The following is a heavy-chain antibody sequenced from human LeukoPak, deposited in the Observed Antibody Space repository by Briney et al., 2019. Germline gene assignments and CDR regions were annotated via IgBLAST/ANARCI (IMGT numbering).Heavy chain of an antibody. CDR3: ARGGGLDV. J-gene: IGHJ6*02. CDR2: IKQDGSEK. V-gene: IGHV3-7*03. D-gene: IGHD3-16*01. CDR1: GFTFSSYY. Sequence: GGSLRLSCAASGFTFSSYYMSWVRQAPGKGLEWVANIKQDGSEKYYVDSVKGRFTISRDNAKNSLYLQMSNLRAEDTAVYFCARGGGLDVWGQGATVTVSS.